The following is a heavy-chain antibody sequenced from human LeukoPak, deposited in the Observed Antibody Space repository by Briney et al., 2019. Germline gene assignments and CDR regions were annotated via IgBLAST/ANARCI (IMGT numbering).Heavy chain of an antibody. CDR3: ASYYYGMGRGGDY. CDR1: GYSISSGYY. CDR2: ISHSGST. J-gene: IGHJ4*02. Sequence: SETLSLTCAVSGYSISSGYYWGWIRTPTGKGLEWIGRISHSGSTYYNPSLKSRVTISVDPSKNQFSLKLSSVTAADTAVYYCASYYYGMGRGGDYWGQGTLVTVSS. V-gene: IGHV4-38-2*01. D-gene: IGHD3-10*01.